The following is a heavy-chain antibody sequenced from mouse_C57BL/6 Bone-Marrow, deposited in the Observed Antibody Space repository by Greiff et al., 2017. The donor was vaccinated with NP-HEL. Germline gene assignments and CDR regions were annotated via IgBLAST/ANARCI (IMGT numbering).Heavy chain of an antibody. D-gene: IGHD3-1*01. J-gene: IGHJ1*03. CDR3: ARRARYWYFDV. CDR2: IDPSDSYT. Sequence: QVQLQQPGAELVMPGASVKLSCKASGYTFTSYWMHWVKQRPGQGLEWIGEIDPSDSYTNYNQKFKGKSTLTVDKSSSTAYMQLRSLTSEDSAVYYCARRARYWYFDVWGTGTTVTVSS. V-gene: IGHV1-69*01. CDR1: GYTFTSYW.